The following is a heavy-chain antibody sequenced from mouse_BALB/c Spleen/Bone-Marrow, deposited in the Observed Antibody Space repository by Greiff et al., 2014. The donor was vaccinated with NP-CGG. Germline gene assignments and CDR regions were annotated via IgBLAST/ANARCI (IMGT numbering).Heavy chain of an antibody. D-gene: IGHD2-10*02. CDR2: IWGGGST. Sequence: VMLVESGPGLVAPSQSLSITCTVSGFSLSRYSVHWVRQPPGKGLEWLGMIWGGGSTDYNSALKSRLSISKDNTKSQVFLKMNSLQTDDTAMYYCARLYGNYGGYFDYWGQGTTLTVSS. V-gene: IGHV2-6-4*01. CDR3: ARLYGNYGGYFDY. CDR1: GFSLSRYS. J-gene: IGHJ2*01.